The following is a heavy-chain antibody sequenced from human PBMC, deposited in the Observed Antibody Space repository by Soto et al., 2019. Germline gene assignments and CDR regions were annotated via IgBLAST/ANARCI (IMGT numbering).Heavy chain of an antibody. V-gene: IGHV2-5*02. Sequence: QITLKESGPTLVKPTQTLTLTCTFSGFSLSTNGVGVGWIRQPPGKALEWLALIYWDADKRYSPSLKSRLTITKDTSKMQVVFTMTNIDPVDTATYYCARLHPFYYFDFWGQGTLVTVSS. CDR2: IYWDADK. CDR1: GFSLSTNGVG. CDR3: ARLHPFYYFDF. J-gene: IGHJ4*02.